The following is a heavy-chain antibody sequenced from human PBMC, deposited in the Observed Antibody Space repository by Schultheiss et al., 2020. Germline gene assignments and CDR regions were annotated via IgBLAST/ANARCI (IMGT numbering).Heavy chain of an antibody. Sequence: GGSLRLSCTASKFTLSRYGMHWVRQGPGKGLEWGAFMWYDGSSDYYADSVKARFNISRDNSKNTLYLQMNSLTAEDTGVYYCARRGGDDYRARDFYYNFKDVWGKGTTVTVSS. J-gene: IGHJ6*03. D-gene: IGHD3-16*01. CDR3: ARRGGDDYRARDFYYNFKDV. CDR1: KFTLSRYG. CDR2: MWYDGSSD. V-gene: IGHV3-33*01.